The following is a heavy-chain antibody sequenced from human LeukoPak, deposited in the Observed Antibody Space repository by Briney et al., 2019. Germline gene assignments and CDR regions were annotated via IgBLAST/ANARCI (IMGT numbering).Heavy chain of an antibody. Sequence: SETLSLTCAVYGGSFSGYYWSWIRQPPGKGLEWIGEINHSGSTNYNPSLKSRVTISVDTSKNQFSLKLNSVTAADTAVYYCARCRRDGYNCWHYWGQGTLVTVSP. CDR2: INHSGST. CDR1: GGSFSGYY. J-gene: IGHJ4*02. CDR3: ARCRRDGYNCWHY. V-gene: IGHV4-34*01. D-gene: IGHD5-24*01.